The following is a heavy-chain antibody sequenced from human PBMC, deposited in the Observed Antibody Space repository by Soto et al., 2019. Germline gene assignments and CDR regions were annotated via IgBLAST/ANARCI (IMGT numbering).Heavy chain of an antibody. CDR2: MYPDDSDI. CDR3: ATAYVYDFENSKDYRDAFDI. D-gene: IGHD2-21*01. J-gene: IGHJ3*02. V-gene: IGHV5-51*01. Sequence: PGESLKISCKASGYSFSFYWIGWVRQMPGKGLEWMAIMYPDDSDIRYSPSFEAHVTISADKSTSTAFLQWSSLKASDTAMYYCATAYVYDFENSKDYRDAFDIWGQGTLVTVSS. CDR1: GYSFSFYW.